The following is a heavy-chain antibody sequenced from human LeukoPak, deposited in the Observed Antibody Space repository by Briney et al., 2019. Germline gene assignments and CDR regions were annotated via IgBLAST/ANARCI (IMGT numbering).Heavy chain of an antibody. J-gene: IGHJ4*02. V-gene: IGHV3-23*01. CDR2: ISGSGGTT. D-gene: IGHD4/OR15-4a*01. Sequence: GGSLRLSCAASGFIFSRYGMSWVRQAPGKGLEWVSAISGSGGTTYYADSVKGRFTVSRDNSKNTLYLQMNSLRADDTAVYYCARRAGAYSHPYDYWGQGTLVTVSS. CDR3: ARRAGAYSHPYDY. CDR1: GFIFSRYG.